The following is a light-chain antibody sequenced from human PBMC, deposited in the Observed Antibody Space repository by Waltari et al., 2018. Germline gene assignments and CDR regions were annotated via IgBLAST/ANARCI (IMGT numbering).Light chain of an antibody. J-gene: IGKJ1*01. Sequence: DIFLTQYPGTLSLSPGSVDTLSCRARRSINRFLGWYQQKPGQAPRLLIYDASTRATGIPDRCSGSGSGTGFSLTISRLEPEDFAVYYWQKYGTVPATCGQVTKVEL. CDR2: DAS. CDR1: RSINRF. V-gene: IGKV3-20*01. CDR3: QKYGTVPAT.